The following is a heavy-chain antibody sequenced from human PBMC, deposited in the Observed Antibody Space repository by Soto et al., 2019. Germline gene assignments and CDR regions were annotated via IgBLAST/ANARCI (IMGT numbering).Heavy chain of an antibody. Sequence: GASVKVSCKASGGTFSSYAISWVRQAPGQGLEWMGGIIPIFGTANYAQKFQGRVTITADESTSTAYMELSSLRSEDTAVYYCATGIAVAGTSYFDYWGQGTLVTVSS. CDR1: GGTFSSYA. V-gene: IGHV1-69*13. CDR2: IIPIFGTA. CDR3: ATGIAVAGTSYFDY. J-gene: IGHJ4*02. D-gene: IGHD6-19*01.